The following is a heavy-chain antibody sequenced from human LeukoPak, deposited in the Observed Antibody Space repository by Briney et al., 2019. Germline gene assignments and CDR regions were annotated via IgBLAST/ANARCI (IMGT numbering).Heavy chain of an antibody. CDR3: ASSSILRYFDWLFNGMDV. Sequence: ASVKVFCKASGGTFSSYAISWGRQAPGQGLEWMGGIIPIFGTANYAQKFQGRVTITADKSTSTAYMELSSLRSEDTAVYYCASSSILRYFDWLFNGMDVWGKGTTVTVSS. CDR1: GGTFSSYA. CDR2: IIPIFGTA. V-gene: IGHV1-69*06. D-gene: IGHD3-9*01. J-gene: IGHJ6*04.